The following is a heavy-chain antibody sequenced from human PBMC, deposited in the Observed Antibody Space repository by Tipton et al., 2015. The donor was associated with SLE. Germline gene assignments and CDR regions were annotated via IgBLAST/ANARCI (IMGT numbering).Heavy chain of an antibody. J-gene: IGHJ5*02. CDR2: VSYSGST. V-gene: IGHV4-59*12. Sequence: TLSLTCSVSGGSINVYYWSWVRQPPGKGLEWIGYVSYSGSTNYNPSLQSRVTISVDTSKNQFSLKLTSVTAADTAVYYCARAIRFFDPWGQGTLVTVSS. CDR1: GGSINVYY. CDR3: ARAIRFFDP. D-gene: IGHD2-2*02.